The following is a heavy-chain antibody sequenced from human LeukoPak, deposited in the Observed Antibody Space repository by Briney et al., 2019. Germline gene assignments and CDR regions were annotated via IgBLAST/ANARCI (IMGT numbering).Heavy chain of an antibody. Sequence: GGSLRLSCAASGFSVSGNHISWVRQAPGKGLEWVSAIYIGGSTYYADSVKGRYTISRDNSKNTLYLQMNSLRAEDTAVYYCARMSFGSGNYRPPLPHFDYWGQGTLVTVSS. CDR2: IYIGGST. CDR1: GFSVSGNH. J-gene: IGHJ4*02. V-gene: IGHV3-53*01. D-gene: IGHD3-10*01. CDR3: ARMSFGSGNYRPPLPHFDY.